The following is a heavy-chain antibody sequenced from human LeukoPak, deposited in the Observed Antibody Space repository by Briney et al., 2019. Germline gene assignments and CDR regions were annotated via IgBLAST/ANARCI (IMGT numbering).Heavy chain of an antibody. D-gene: IGHD6-13*01. CDR2: NYYSGST. CDR1: GGSISSYY. Sequence: SETLSLTCTVSGGSISSYYWSWIRQPPGKGLEWIGYNYYSGSTNYNPSLKSRVTISVDTSKNQFSLKLSSVTAADTAVYYCARDRLIAAAGSYYYYGMDVWGQGTTVTVSS. V-gene: IGHV4-59*01. CDR3: ARDRLIAAAGSYYYYGMDV. J-gene: IGHJ6*02.